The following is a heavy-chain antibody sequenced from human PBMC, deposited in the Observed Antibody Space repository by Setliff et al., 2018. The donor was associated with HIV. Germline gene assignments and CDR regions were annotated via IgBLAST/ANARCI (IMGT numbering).Heavy chain of an antibody. J-gene: IGHJ4*02. CDR3: AKELAASGLGYFDS. D-gene: IGHD3-22*01. CDR1: GFIFSSYE. Sequence: PGGSLRLSCAASGFIFSSYEMNWVRQAPGRGLEWVSSISIGSGGAIDYADSVKGRFTISRDNSKNTVYLQMNSLRAEDTAEYYCAKELAASGLGYFDSWGRGILVTVSS. V-gene: IGHV3-23*01. CDR2: ISIGSGGAI.